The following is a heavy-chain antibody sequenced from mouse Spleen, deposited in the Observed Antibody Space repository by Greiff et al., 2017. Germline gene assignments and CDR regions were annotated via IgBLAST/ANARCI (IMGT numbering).Heavy chain of an antibody. J-gene: IGHJ2*01. Sequence: VQLQQSGPELVKPGASVKISCKASGYTFTDYNMHWVKQSHGKSLEWIGYIYPYNGGTGYNQKFKSKATLTVDNSSSTAYMELRSLTSEDSAVYYCAREGNYYGSSYDYWGQGTTLTVSS. V-gene: IGHV1S29*02. CDR3: AREGNYYGSSYDY. CDR2: IYPYNGGT. CDR1: GYTFTDYN. D-gene: IGHD1-1*01.